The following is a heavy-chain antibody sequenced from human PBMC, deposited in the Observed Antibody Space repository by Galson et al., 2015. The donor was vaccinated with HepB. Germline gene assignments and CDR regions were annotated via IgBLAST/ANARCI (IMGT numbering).Heavy chain of an antibody. CDR2: IYSGGAT. V-gene: IGHV3-66*02. J-gene: IGHJ4*02. CDR3: AKDPYLYSALAGTMAGFDY. D-gene: IGHD6-19*01. CDR1: GFTVSNTY. Sequence: LRLSCAASGFTVSNTYMNWVRQAPGKGLEWVSVIYSGGATYYADSVKGRFTISRDNSKNTLYLQMNSLRAEDTALYYCAKDPYLYSALAGTMAGFDYWGQGTLVTVSS.